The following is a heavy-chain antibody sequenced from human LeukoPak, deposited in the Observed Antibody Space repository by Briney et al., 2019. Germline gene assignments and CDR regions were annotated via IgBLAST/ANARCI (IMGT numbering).Heavy chain of an antibody. J-gene: IGHJ6*03. CDR3: AKGYCSSTSCRSNYYYTDV. CDR1: GFTFNSYA. V-gene: IGHV3-23*01. D-gene: IGHD2-2*01. Sequence: GGSLRLSCAASGFTFNSYAMSWVRQAPGKGLEWVSAISGSGGSTYYADSVKGRFTISRDNSKNTLYLQMNSLRAEDTAVYYCAKGYCSSTSCRSNYYYTDVWGKGTTVTVSS. CDR2: ISGSGGST.